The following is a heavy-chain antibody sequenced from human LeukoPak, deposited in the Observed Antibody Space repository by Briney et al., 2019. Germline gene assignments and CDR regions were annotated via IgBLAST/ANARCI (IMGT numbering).Heavy chain of an antibody. CDR1: GDSISSGIYF. J-gene: IGHJ5*02. D-gene: IGHD3-22*01. Sequence: PSQTLSLTCTVSGDSISSGIYFWSWLRQPAGKGLEWIGRIYSSGTTNYSPSLKSRATISVNTSKNQFSLRHSSVSAADTAVYYCARHNRGYYGPWGQGTLVAVSS. V-gene: IGHV4-61*02. CDR3: ARHNRGYYGP. CDR2: IYSSGTT.